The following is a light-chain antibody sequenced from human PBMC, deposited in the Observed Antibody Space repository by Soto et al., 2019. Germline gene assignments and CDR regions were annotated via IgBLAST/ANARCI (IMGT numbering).Light chain of an antibody. J-gene: IGKJ4*01. Sequence: DIQMTQSPSSLSASVGDRVTITCQASQDISNYLNWYQQKPGKAPKLLIYDASNLETGVPSRFSGSVSGTDFTFTIASLQTEYLATYYCQQYDSLLSVGGGTKVEIK. CDR3: QQYDSLLS. CDR1: QDISNY. V-gene: IGKV1-33*01. CDR2: DAS.